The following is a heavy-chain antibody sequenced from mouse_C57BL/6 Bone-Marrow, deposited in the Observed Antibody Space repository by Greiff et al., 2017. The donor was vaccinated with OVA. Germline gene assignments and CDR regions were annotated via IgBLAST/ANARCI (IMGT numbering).Heavy chain of an antibody. V-gene: IGHV5-4*01. J-gene: IGHJ4*01. CDR1: GFTFSSYA. CDR2: ISDGGSYT. CDR3: ARGVSYAMDY. Sequence: EVQLVESGGGLVKPGGSLKLSCAASGFTFSSYAMSWVRQTPEKRLEWVATISDGGSYTYYPDNVKGRFTISRDNAKNNLYLQMSHLKSEDTAMYYCARGVSYAMDYWGQGTSVTVSS.